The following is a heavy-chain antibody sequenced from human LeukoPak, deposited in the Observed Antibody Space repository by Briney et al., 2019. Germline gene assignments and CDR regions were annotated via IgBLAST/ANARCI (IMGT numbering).Heavy chain of an antibody. D-gene: IGHD6-13*01. Sequence: SQTLSLTCTVSGGSISSSSYYWGWIRQPPGKGLESIGSIYYSGSTYNNPSLKSRVTISVDTSKNQFSLKLSSVTAADTAVYYCASHGIAAAGTFSAWFDPWGQGTLVTVSS. CDR3: ASHGIAAAGTFSAWFDP. CDR2: IYYSGST. CDR1: GGSISSSSYY. V-gene: IGHV4-39*01. J-gene: IGHJ5*02.